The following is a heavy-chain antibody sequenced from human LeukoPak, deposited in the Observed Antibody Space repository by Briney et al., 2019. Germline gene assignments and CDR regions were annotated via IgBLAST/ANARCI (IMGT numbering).Heavy chain of an antibody. CDR1: GFPFSSYW. V-gene: IGHV3-23*01. D-gene: IGHD2-2*02. CDR2: ISGSGGST. Sequence: GGSLRLSCAASGFPFSSYWMSWVRQAPGKGLEWVSAISGSGGSTYYADSVKGRFTISRDNSKNTLYLQMNSLRAEDTAVYYCAKVYCSSTSCYTLMYYFDYWGQGTLVTVSS. J-gene: IGHJ4*02. CDR3: AKVYCSSTSCYTLMYYFDY.